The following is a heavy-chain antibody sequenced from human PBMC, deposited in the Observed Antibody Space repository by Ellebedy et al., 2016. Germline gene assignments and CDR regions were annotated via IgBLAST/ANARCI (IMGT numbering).Heavy chain of an antibody. Sequence: GESLKISXKGSGYSFTSYWISWVRQMPGKGLEWMGRIDPSDSYTNYSPSFQGHVTISADKSISTAYLQWSSLKASDTAMYYCARLGYYDSSGLTHYYYYGMDVWGQGTTVTVSS. CDR1: GYSFTSYW. CDR2: IDPSDSYT. D-gene: IGHD3-22*01. CDR3: ARLGYYDSSGLTHYYYYGMDV. V-gene: IGHV5-10-1*01. J-gene: IGHJ6*02.